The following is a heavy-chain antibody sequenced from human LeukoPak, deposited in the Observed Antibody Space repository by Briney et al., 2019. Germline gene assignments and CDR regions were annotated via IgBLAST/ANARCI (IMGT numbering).Heavy chain of an antibody. V-gene: IGHV4-34*01. CDR2: IYYSGST. CDR1: GGSFSADY. Sequence: SETLSLTCAVYGGSFSADYWTWIRQPPGKGLEWIGSIYYSGSTYYNPSLKSRVTISVDTSKNQFSLKLSSVTAADTAVYYCAPHYDFWSGPRFDPWGQGTLVTVSS. J-gene: IGHJ5*02. CDR3: APHYDFWSGPRFDP. D-gene: IGHD3-3*01.